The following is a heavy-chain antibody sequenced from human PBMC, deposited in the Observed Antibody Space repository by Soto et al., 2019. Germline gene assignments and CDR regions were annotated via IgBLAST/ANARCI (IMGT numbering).Heavy chain of an antibody. CDR1: GYTFTSYY. Sequence: ASVKVSCKASGYTFTSYYMHWVRQAPGQGLEWMGIINPSGGSTSYAQRFPGRVTMTRDTSTSTVYMELSSLRSEDTAVYYWARRQYDYDSSGRPQYCMEVWGRGATVTVAS. V-gene: IGHV1-46*01. D-gene: IGHD3-22*01. J-gene: IGHJ6*02. CDR3: ARRQYDYDSSGRPQYCMEV. CDR2: INPSGGST.